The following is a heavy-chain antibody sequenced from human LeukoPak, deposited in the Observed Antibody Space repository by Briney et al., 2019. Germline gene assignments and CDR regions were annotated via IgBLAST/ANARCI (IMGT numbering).Heavy chain of an antibody. CDR3: ATDIPHDYGDSGDY. V-gene: IGHV1-24*01. Sequence: GASVKVSCKVSGYTLTELSMHWVRQAPGKGLEWMGGFDPEDGETIYAQKFQGRVTMTEDTSTDTAYMELSSLRSEDTAVYYCATDIPHDYGDSGDYWGQGTLVTVSS. J-gene: IGHJ4*02. CDR1: GYTLTELS. CDR2: FDPEDGET. D-gene: IGHD4-17*01.